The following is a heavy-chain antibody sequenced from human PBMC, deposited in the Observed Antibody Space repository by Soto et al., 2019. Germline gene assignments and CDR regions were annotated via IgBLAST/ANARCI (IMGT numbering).Heavy chain of an antibody. Sequence: QVQLVQSGAEVRKPGASVKVSCKASGYKFTAYYLHWVRQAPRQGLEWIGWINGNTGDTSFAGKFQGCVTLTMNASITTAYLDLSRLKSDDTALDYCARFSSSSGFDFGGPGSLVTVSS. CDR3: ARFSSSSGFDF. CDR1: GYKFTAYY. V-gene: IGHV1-2*04. D-gene: IGHD2-2*01. CDR2: INGNTGDT. J-gene: IGHJ4*02.